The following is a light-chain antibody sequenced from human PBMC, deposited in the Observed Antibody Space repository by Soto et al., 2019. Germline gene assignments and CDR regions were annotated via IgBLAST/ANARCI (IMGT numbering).Light chain of an antibody. CDR3: LRSYRGPVV. CDR2: DTS. J-gene: IGLJ2*01. CDR1: TGAVTSGHY. Sequence: QAVVTQSPSLTVSPGGTVTLSCGSSTGAVTSGHYPYWFQQKPGQAPTPLIYDTSNKHSWTPARLSGSLLGGKAALTLSGVQPEDEAEYYGLRSYRGPVVVGGGTKLTVL. V-gene: IGLV7-46*01.